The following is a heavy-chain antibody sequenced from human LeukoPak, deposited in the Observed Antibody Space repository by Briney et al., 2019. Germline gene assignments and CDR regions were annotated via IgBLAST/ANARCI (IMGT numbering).Heavy chain of an antibody. CDR1: GVSISSVDYY. CDR2: IYYSGST. D-gene: IGHD6-19*01. Sequence: SETLSLTCTVSGVSISSVDYYWSWIRQYPGKGLEWIGYIYYSGSTNYNPSLKSRVTISVDTSKNQFSLKLSSVTAADTAVYYCARYEYSSGWYAFDYWGQGTLVTVSS. V-gene: IGHV4-61*08. J-gene: IGHJ4*02. CDR3: ARYEYSSGWYAFDY.